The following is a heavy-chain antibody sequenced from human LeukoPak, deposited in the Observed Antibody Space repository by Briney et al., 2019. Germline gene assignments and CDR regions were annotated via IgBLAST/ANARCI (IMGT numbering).Heavy chain of an antibody. CDR2: ISGDGSRT. J-gene: IGHJ4*02. D-gene: IGHD6-19*01. CDR1: GVTFSSYW. CDR3: AQQWLGPSDY. V-gene: IGHV3-74*01. Sequence: PGGSLRLSCAASGVTFSSYWMHWVRQAPGKGLVWVSRISGDGSRTDYADSVKGRFTISRDNAKNTLYLQMSSLRAEDTAVYYCAQQWLGPSDYWGQGTLVTVSS.